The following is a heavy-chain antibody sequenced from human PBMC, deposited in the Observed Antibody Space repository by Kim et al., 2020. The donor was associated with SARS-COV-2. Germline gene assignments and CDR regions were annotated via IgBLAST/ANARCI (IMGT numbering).Heavy chain of an antibody. J-gene: IGHJ6*02. V-gene: IGHV5-51*01. Sequence: GESLKLSCKGSGYSFTGYWIGWVRQMPGKGLEWMGIIYPGDSDTRYSPSFQGQVTMSADKSISIAYLQWSSLKASDTALYYCARHESRSAVLYGMDVWGQGTTVTVSS. D-gene: IGHD2-15*01. CDR3: ARHESRSAVLYGMDV. CDR2: IYPGDSDT. CDR1: GYSFTGYW.